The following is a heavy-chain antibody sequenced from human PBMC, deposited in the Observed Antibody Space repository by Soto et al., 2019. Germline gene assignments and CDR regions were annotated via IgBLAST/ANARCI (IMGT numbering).Heavy chain of an antibody. J-gene: IGHJ6*02. V-gene: IGHV1-58*02. Sequence: QVQLVQSGPEVKKPGTSVKVSCKTSGFTFASSAMQWVRQARGQRLEWIGWIVVGSGHTNYAQKFQGRVTITRDMSTSTAYMELSSLRSEDTAVYYCAAASSTSGGYYGMDVWGQGTTVTVSS. CDR1: GFTFASSA. CDR2: IVVGSGHT. CDR3: AAASSTSGGYYGMDV. D-gene: IGHD2-2*01.